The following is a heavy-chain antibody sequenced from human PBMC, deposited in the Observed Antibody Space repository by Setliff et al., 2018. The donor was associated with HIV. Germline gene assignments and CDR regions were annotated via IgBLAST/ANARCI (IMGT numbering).Heavy chain of an antibody. J-gene: IGHJ4*02. CDR2: INHRGST. CDR3: ARTQQTYYYDSSGYYFDY. Sequence: SETLSLTCAVYGGSFSGYYWSWIRQPPGKGLEWIGEINHRGSTNCNPSLKSRVSISVDTSKNQFSLKLSSVTAADTAVYYCARTQQTYYYDSSGYYFDYWGQGTLVTVSS. CDR1: GGSFSGYY. V-gene: IGHV4-34*01. D-gene: IGHD3-22*01.